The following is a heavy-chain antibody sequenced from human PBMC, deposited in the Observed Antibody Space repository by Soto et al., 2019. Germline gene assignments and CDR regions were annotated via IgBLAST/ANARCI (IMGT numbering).Heavy chain of an antibody. J-gene: IGHJ3*02. CDR1: GFTFSSYG. Sequence: PGGSLRLSCAASGFTFSSYGMHWVRQAPGKGLEWVAVISYDGSNKYYADSVKGRFTISRDNSKNTLYLQMNSLRAEDTAVYYCAEHDYGSGSYAFDIWGQGTMVTVSS. D-gene: IGHD3-10*01. V-gene: IGHV3-30*18. CDR2: ISYDGSNK. CDR3: AEHDYGSGSYAFDI.